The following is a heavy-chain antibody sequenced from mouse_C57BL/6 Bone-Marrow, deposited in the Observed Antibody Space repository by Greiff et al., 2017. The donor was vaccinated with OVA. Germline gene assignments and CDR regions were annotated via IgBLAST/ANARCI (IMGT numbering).Heavy chain of an antibody. CDR3: AVGGLFSAWFAY. CDR1: GYTFTSYW. D-gene: IGHD6-5*01. CDR2: IYPGSGSN. Sequence: QVQLQQPGAELVKPGASVKMSCKASGYTFTSYWITWVKQRPGQGLEWIGDIYPGSGSNNYNEQFKSKATLTVDPSSSTAYMQLSSRTSEDSAVYYCAVGGLFSAWFAYWGQGTLVTVSA. J-gene: IGHJ3*01. V-gene: IGHV1-55*01.